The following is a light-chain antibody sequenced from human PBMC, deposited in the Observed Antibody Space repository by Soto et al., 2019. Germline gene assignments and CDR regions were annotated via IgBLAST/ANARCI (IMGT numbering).Light chain of an antibody. CDR1: QSLLHSNGYNY. Sequence: DMVLTQSPLSLPVTPRDPASISCRPSQSLLHSNGYNYLAWYQQKPGKAPKLLIYAASNLLSGVPARFSGSGSGTDFTLTISSLQPEDSATYYCQQYSSYWTFGQGTKV. CDR2: AAS. V-gene: IGKV2-28*01. CDR3: QQYSSYWT. J-gene: IGKJ1*01.